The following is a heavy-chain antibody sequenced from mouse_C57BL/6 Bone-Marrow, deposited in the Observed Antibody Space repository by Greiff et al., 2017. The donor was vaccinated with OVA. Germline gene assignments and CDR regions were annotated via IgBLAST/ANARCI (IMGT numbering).Heavy chain of an antibody. V-gene: IGHV1-69*01. CDR2: IDPSDSYT. Sequence: VQLQQSGAELVMPGASVKLSCKASGYTFTSYWMHWVKQRPGQGLEWIGEIDPSDSYTNYNQKFKGKSTLTVDKSSSTAYMQLSSLTSEDSAVYYCARSPYDYPLAYWGQGTLVTVSA. CDR3: ARSPYDYPLAY. D-gene: IGHD2-4*01. CDR1: GYTFTSYW. J-gene: IGHJ3*01.